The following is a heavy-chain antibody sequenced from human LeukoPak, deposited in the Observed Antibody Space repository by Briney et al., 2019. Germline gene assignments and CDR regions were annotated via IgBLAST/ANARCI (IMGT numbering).Heavy chain of an antibody. D-gene: IGHD3-10*01. CDR2: INHSGST. Sequence: SETLSLTCAVYGGSFSGYYWSWIRQPRGKGLEWIGEINHSGSTNYNPSLKSRVTISVDTSKNQFSLKLSSVTAADTAVYYCASGRFGVTTKPYYFDYWGQGTLVTVSS. CDR3: ASGRFGVTTKPYYFDY. J-gene: IGHJ4*02. CDR1: GGSFSGYY. V-gene: IGHV4-34*01.